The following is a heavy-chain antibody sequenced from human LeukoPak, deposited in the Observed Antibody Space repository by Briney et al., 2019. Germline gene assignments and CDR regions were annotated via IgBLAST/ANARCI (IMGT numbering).Heavy chain of an antibody. J-gene: IGHJ4*02. CDR2: ISSSGST. V-gene: IGHV4-59*01. D-gene: IGHD2-21*02. CDR1: GGSISGFR. CDR3: ARGDSCGGDSCFDH. Sequence: SETLSPTCTVSGGSISGFRWSWIRQPPGKGLEWIAYISSSGSTNYNPSLRSRVTISLDTSKKHFSLNLTSVTAADTALYLCARGDSCGGDSCFDHWGQGTLVIVSS.